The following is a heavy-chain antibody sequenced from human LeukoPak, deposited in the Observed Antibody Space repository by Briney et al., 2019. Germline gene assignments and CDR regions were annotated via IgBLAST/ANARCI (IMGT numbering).Heavy chain of an antibody. CDR1: GGSISSNNW. CDR2: IHHRGST. J-gene: IGHJ4*02. V-gene: IGHV4-4*02. Sequence: SETLSLTCAVSGGSISSNNWWSWVRRPPGKGLEWIGEIHHRGSTNYNPSLKSRVTISLDKSKNQFSLKLTSVTAADTAVYFCARGLVDYELPKGYIDYWGRGTLVTVSS. D-gene: IGHD3-22*01. CDR3: ARGLVDYELPKGYIDY.